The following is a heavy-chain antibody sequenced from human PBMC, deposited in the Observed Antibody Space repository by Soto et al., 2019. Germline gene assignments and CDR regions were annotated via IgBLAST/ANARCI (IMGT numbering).Heavy chain of an antibody. CDR3: ATIYSPPIKTVGVY. D-gene: IGHD1-20*01. CDR1: NFSITDGFH. Sequence: PSETLSLTCFFSNFSITDGFHWGWIRESPGKGLEWIATIYHSGSTYYNPSLKSRLTISVDTSKNQFSLRLTSVTAADTAVYYCATIYSPPIKTVGVYWGQAKMVIVS. CDR2: IYHSGST. V-gene: IGHV4-38-2*01. J-gene: IGHJ4*02.